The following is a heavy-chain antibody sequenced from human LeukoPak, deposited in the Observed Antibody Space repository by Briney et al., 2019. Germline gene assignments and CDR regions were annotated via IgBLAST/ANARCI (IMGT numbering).Heavy chain of an antibody. J-gene: IGHJ5*02. D-gene: IGHD1-14*01. Sequence: GASVKVSCKASGYTFTGYYMHWVRQAPGQGLEWMGWINPNSGGTNYAQKFRGRVTMTRDTSISTAYMELSRLRSDDTAVYYCARDIPRTGWFDPWGQGTLVTVSS. CDR1: GYTFTGYY. CDR3: ARDIPRTGWFDP. CDR2: INPNSGGT. V-gene: IGHV1-2*02.